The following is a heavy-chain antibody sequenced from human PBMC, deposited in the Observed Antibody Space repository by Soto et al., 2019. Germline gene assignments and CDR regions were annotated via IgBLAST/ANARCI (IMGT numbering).Heavy chain of an antibody. J-gene: IGHJ6*02. D-gene: IGHD2-15*01. CDR2: IHHSGST. CDR3: AREWRVVVAATGMDV. CDR1: GGSISSSNW. Sequence: PSETLSLTCAVSGGSISSSNWWSWVRQPPGKGLEWIGEIHHSGSTNYNPSLKSRVTISVDKSKNQFSLKLSSVTAADMAVYYCAREWRVVVAATGMDVWGQGTTVTVSS. V-gene: IGHV4-4*02.